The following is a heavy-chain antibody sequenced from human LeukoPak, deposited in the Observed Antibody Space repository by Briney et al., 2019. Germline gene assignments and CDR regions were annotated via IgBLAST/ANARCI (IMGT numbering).Heavy chain of an antibody. CDR1: GGSISSYY. Sequence: SETLSLTCTVSGGSISSYYWSWIRQPAGKGLEWIGRIYTSGSTNYNPSLKSRVTMSVDTSKNQFSLKLSSVTAADTAVYYCAAQRFGYCSSTSCYDLDYWGQGTLVTVSS. CDR3: AAQRFGYCSSTSCYDLDY. D-gene: IGHD2-2*01. CDR2: IYTSGST. J-gene: IGHJ4*02. V-gene: IGHV4-4*07.